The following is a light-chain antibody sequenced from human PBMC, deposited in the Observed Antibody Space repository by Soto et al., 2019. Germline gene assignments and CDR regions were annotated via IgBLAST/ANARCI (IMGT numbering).Light chain of an antibody. Sequence: QSVLTQPRSVSGSPGQSVSISCTGTTSDVGSYNYVSWYQQHPGKAPRLMIYDVRKRPSGVPDRFSGCKSGNTASLTISGLRAEDEADYYCCSYAGSYVWVFGGGTKLTVL. CDR3: CSYAGSYVWV. CDR2: DVR. V-gene: IGLV2-11*01. CDR1: TSDVGSYNY. J-gene: IGLJ3*02.